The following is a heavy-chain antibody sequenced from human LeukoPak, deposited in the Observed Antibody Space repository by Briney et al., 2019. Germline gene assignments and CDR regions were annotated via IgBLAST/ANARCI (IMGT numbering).Heavy chain of an antibody. D-gene: IGHD2-15*01. CDR3: ARVGSHCFDY. Sequence: PSETLSLTGTVSGGSISTYYWSSIRQPPGKGLEWIGYIYYSGSTNYNPSLKSRVTISVDTSKNQFSLKLSSVTAADTAVYYCARVGSHCFDYWGQGTLVTVSS. J-gene: IGHJ4*02. V-gene: IGHV4-59*01. CDR1: GGSISTYY. CDR2: IYYSGST.